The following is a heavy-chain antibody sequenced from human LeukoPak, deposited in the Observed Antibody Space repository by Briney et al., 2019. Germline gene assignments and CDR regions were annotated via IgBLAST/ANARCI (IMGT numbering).Heavy chain of an antibody. D-gene: IGHD1-7*01. Sequence: PGGSLRLSCAASGFTFSSYAMSWVRQAPGKGLEWVSAISGSGGSTYYADSVKGRFTISGDNSKNTLYLQMNSLRAEDTAVYYCAKDPATKSSITGTTDYWGQGTLVTVSS. CDR1: GFTFSSYA. CDR2: ISGSGGST. J-gene: IGHJ4*02. V-gene: IGHV3-23*01. CDR3: AKDPATKSSITGTTDY.